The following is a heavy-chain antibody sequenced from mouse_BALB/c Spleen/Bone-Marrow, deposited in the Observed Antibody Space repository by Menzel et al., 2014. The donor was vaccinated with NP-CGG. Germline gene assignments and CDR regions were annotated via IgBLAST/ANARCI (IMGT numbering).Heavy chain of an antibody. D-gene: IGHD2-14*01. CDR2: ISTYYGNA. CDR3: TRGGRYDEVAY. J-gene: IGHJ3*01. Sequence: QVQLKHSGPELVRPGVSVKISCKGSSYTFTDYAMHWVKQSHAKSLEWIGVISTYYGNANYNQKFKGKATMTVDKSSSTAYMELARLTSEDSAVYYGTRGGRYDEVAYGGQGTLVTVSA. CDR1: SYTFTDYA. V-gene: IGHV1-67*01.